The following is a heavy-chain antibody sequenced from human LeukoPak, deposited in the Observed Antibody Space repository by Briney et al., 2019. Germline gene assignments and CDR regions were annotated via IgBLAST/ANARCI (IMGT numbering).Heavy chain of an antibody. J-gene: IGHJ5*02. CDR3: ARAFGELSWFDP. V-gene: IGHV3-48*03. CDR2: ISISGSTI. CDR1: GFTFSSYE. D-gene: IGHD3-10*01. Sequence: GGSLRLSCAASGFTFSSYEMNWVRQAPGKGLEWVSYISISGSTIYYADSVKGRFTISRDNAKNSLYLQMNSLRAEDTAVYYCARAFGELSWFDPWGQGTLVTVSS.